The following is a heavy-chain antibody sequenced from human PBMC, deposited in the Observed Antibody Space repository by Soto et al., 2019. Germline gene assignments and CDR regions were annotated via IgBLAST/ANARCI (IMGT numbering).Heavy chain of an antibody. D-gene: IGHD2-15*01. CDR2: IIPILGIA. V-gene: IGHV1-69*02. J-gene: IGHJ6*03. CDR3: ARPSGYCSGGSCSTKYYYYYMDV. CDR1: GGTFSSYT. Sequence: QVQLVQSGAEVKKPGSSVKVSCKASGGTFSSYTISWVRQAPGQGLEWMGRIIPILGIANYAQKFQGRVTITAEKSTSTAYMELSSLRSEDTAVYYCARPSGYCSGGSCSTKYYYYYMDVWGKGTTVTVSS.